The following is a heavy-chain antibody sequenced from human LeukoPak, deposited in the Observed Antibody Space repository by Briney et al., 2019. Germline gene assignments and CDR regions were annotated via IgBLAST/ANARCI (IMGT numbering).Heavy chain of an antibody. CDR3: ARDRNYYFDY. V-gene: IGHV4-59*01. CDR2: IYYSGST. CDR1: GGSISNYY. Sequence: SETLSLTCTVSGGSISNYYWSWIRQPPGKGLEWIGYIYYSGSTNYNPSLKSRVTISVDTSKNQFSLKLSSVTAADTAVYYCARDRNYYFDYWGQGTLVTVSS. J-gene: IGHJ4*02.